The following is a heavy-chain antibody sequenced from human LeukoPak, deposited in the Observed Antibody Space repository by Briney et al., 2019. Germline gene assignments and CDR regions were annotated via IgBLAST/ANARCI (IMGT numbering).Heavy chain of an antibody. CDR1: GYTFTRYG. CDR3: ARGYYYDSSGYKPFDY. CDR2: ISAYNGNT. Sequence: GASVKVSCKASGYTFTRYGISWVRQAPGQGLEWMGWISAYNGNTNYAQKLQGRVTMTTDTSTSTAYMELRSLRSDDTAVYYCARGYYYDSSGYKPFDYWGQGTLVTVSS. J-gene: IGHJ4*02. V-gene: IGHV1-18*01. D-gene: IGHD3-22*01.